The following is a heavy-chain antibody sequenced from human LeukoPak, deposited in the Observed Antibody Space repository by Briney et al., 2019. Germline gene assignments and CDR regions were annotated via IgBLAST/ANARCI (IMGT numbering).Heavy chain of an antibody. V-gene: IGHV3-7*01. Sequence: GGSLRLSCAASGFTFSSYWMSWVRQAPGKGLEWVANIKQDGSEKYYVDSVKGRFTISRDNAKNSLYLQMNSLRAEDTAVYYCARGIVRFGELWDYWGQGTLVTVSS. D-gene: IGHD3-10*01. CDR2: IKQDGSEK. CDR3: ARGIVRFGELWDY. J-gene: IGHJ4*02. CDR1: GFTFSSYW.